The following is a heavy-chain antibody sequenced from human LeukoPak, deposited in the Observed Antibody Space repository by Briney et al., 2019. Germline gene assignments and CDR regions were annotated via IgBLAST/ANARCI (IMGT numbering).Heavy chain of an antibody. CDR2: ISYDGYTT. CDR1: GFTFSSYA. J-gene: IGHJ4*02. Sequence: PGRSLRLSCAASGFTFSSYAMHWVRQAPGKGLEWLAVISYDGYTTLHADSVKGRFTISRDDSRDTLYLQMNSLRSEDTAVYYCARDPRRGSPDYFDYWGQGTLVTVST. D-gene: IGHD3-16*01. V-gene: IGHV3-30*04. CDR3: ARDPRRGSPDYFDY.